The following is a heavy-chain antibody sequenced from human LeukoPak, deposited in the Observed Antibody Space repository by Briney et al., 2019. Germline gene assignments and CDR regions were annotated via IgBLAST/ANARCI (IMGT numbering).Heavy chain of an antibody. CDR1: GFTFDGYT. V-gene: IGHV3-9*01. D-gene: IGHD3-10*01. Sequence: PGGSLRLSCVGSGFTFDGYTMHWVRQAPGKGLEWVSGISWNSGMIAYADSVKGRFTISRDNVKNSLYLQMNSLRGEDTALYYCAKDTSYGSGSYFDCWGQGTLVTVSS. CDR3: AKDTSYGSGSYFDC. J-gene: IGHJ4*02. CDR2: ISWNSGMI.